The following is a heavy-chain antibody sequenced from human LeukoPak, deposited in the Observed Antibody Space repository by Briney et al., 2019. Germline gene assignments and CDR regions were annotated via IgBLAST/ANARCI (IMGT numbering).Heavy chain of an antibody. CDR2: ISSSGSTI. Sequence: GGSLRLSCAASGFTFSSFEMNWVRQAPGKGLEWVSYISSSGSTIYYADSVKGRFTISRDNAKNSLYLQMNSLRDEDTAVYYCAREEGSSWYPYYFDYWGQGTLVTVSS. V-gene: IGHV3-48*03. CDR1: GFTFSSFE. J-gene: IGHJ4*02. CDR3: AREEGSSWYPYYFDY. D-gene: IGHD6-13*01.